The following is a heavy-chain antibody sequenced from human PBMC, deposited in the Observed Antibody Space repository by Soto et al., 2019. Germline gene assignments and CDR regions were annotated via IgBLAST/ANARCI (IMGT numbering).Heavy chain of an antibody. CDR1: GGSISSYY. V-gene: IGHV4-59*08. Sequence: SETLSLTCTVSGGSISSYYWSWIRQPPGRGLEWIGFIYYAGSTKYNPSPNSRVTISVDTSKNQFSLTVTSVTAADTAVYYCARRYSSAFDIWGQGTMVTVSS. CDR2: IYYAGST. J-gene: IGHJ3*02. CDR3: ARRYSSAFDI. D-gene: IGHD6-13*01.